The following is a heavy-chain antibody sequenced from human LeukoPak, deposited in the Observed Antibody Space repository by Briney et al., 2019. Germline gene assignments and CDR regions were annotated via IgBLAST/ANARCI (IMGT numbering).Heavy chain of an antibody. Sequence: GGSLRLSCAASGFTFSNAWMSWVRQAPGKGLEWVAVISYDGSNKYYADSVKGRFTISRDNSKNTLYLQMNSLRAEDTAVYYCAKDERYCSGGSCPFDYWGQGTLVTVSS. CDR3: AKDERYCSGGSCPFDY. V-gene: IGHV3-30*18. CDR1: GFTFSNAW. CDR2: ISYDGSNK. D-gene: IGHD2-15*01. J-gene: IGHJ4*02.